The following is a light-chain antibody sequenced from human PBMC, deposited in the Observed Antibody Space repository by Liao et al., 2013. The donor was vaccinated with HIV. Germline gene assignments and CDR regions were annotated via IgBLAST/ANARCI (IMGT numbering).Light chain of an antibody. CDR1: RLGDKY. J-gene: IGLJ1*01. V-gene: IGLV3-1*01. CDR3: QAWDSTIAYV. CDR2: QNT. Sequence: DELTQPPSVSVSPGQTASLTCSGNRLGDKYASWYQQRPGQSPVLVIYQNTKRPSGIPERFSASTSGNTATLTISGTQAMDEADYYCQAWDSTIAYVFGSGTKVTVL.